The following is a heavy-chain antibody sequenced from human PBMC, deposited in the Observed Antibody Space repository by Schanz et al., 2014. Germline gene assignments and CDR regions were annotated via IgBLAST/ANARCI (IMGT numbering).Heavy chain of an antibody. CDR3: ARSGSSNWYFFDY. V-gene: IGHV3-74*01. CDR2: INSDGTTT. Sequence: EVQLVESGGGLVQPGGSLRLSCAASGFTFSTYWMHWVRQAPGKGLVWVSHINSDGTTTTYADSVKGRFTISRDNAENTLYLQMTSLRSEDTAVYYCARSGSSNWYFFDYWGQGTLVTVSS. CDR1: GFTFSTYW. D-gene: IGHD6-13*01. J-gene: IGHJ4*02.